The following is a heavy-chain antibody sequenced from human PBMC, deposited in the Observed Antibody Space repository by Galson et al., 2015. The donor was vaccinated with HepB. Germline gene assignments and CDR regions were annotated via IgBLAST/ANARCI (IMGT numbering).Heavy chain of an antibody. J-gene: IGHJ4*02. CDR2: IKRNTDGETT. D-gene: IGHD6-13*01. V-gene: IGHV3-15*01. CDR3: TTGRWSSWYIVNY. CDR1: GIIFTNAW. Sequence: SLRLSCAASGIIFTNAWMSWARQAPGKGLEWVGRIKRNTDGETTDYAAPVKGRFTVSRDDSKNTLYLQMNSLKTEDTAVYYCTTGRWSSWYIVNYWGQGTLVTVSS.